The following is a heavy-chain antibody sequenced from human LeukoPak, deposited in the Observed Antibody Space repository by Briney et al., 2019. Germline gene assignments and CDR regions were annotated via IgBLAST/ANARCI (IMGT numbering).Heavy chain of an antibody. V-gene: IGHV4-61*08. CDR2: IYYSGST. CDR3: ARGGGSGYSYG. Sequence: SETLSLTCTVSGGSISSGGYYWSWIRQPPGKGLEWIGYIYYSGSTNYNPSLKSRVTISVDTSKNQFSLKLSSVTAADTAVYCCARGGGSGYSYGWGQGTLVTVSS. J-gene: IGHJ4*02. CDR1: GGSISSGGYY. D-gene: IGHD5-18*01.